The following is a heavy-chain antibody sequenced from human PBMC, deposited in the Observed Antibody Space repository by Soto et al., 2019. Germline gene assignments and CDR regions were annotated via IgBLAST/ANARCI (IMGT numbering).Heavy chain of an antibody. J-gene: IGHJ4*02. CDR2: IIPIFGTA. Sequence: QVQLVQSGAAVKKPGSSVKVSCKASGGTFISYAISWVRQAPGQGLEWMGGIIPIFGTANYSQKFQGRVTITADESTSTAYMELSSLRSEDLDVEYCARVGQQLVNGFDYWGQGTLVTVSS. V-gene: IGHV1-69*01. CDR3: ARVGQQLVNGFDY. CDR1: GGTFISYA. D-gene: IGHD6-13*01.